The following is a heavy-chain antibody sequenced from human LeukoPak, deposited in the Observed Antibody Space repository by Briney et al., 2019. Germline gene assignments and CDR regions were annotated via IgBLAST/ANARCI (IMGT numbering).Heavy chain of an antibody. CDR3: ARVGTMVRGVIMLDY. D-gene: IGHD3-10*01. Sequence: GGSLRLSCAASGFTFSDYYMSWIRQAPGKGLEWVSYITNSGSTIYYADSVKGRFTISRDNAKNTLYLQMNSLRAEDTAVYYCARVGTMVRGVIMLDYWGQGTLVTVSS. V-gene: IGHV3-11*01. CDR1: GFTFSDYY. J-gene: IGHJ4*02. CDR2: ITNSGSTI.